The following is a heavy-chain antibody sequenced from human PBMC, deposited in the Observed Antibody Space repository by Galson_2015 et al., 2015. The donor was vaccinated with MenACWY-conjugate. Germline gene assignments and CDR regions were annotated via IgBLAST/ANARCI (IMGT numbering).Heavy chain of an antibody. CDR2: ISDSGAAT. CDR1: GFTFRQYA. Sequence: SLRLSCAVSGFTFRQYAMSWVRQAPGTGLEWVAIISDSGAATHYIDSVKGRFTISRDISKNTLYLQMSRLRAEDTALYYCAKDVYMDVWGKGTTVSVSS. V-gene: IGHV3-23*01. CDR3: AKDVYMDV. J-gene: IGHJ6*03.